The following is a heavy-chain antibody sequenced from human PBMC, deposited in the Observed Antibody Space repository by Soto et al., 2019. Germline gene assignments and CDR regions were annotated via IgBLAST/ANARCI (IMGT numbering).Heavy chain of an antibody. CDR1: GYTFTSYA. CDR2: INAGNGNT. Sequence: ASVKVSCKASGYTFTSYAMHWVRQAPGQRLEWMGWINAGNGNTKHSQRFQGRVTITRDTSASTAYMELSSLRSEDTAVYYCARVTGYYYVDYWGQGTLVTVSS. V-gene: IGHV1-3*01. CDR3: ARVTGYYYVDY. D-gene: IGHD3-9*01. J-gene: IGHJ4*02.